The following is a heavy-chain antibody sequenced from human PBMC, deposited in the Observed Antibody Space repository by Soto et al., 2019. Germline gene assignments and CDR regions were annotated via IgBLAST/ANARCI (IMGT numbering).Heavy chain of an antibody. V-gene: IGHV4-59*01. Sequence: SETLSLTCTVSGGSISSYYWSWIRQPPGKGLEWIGYIYYSGSTNYNPSLKSRVTISVDTSKNQVVLTMTNMDPVDTATYYCTHSSSAWHHVPGYWGQGTPVTVS. CDR3: THSSSAWHHVPGY. D-gene: IGHD2-2*01. CDR1: GGSISSYY. CDR2: IYYSGST. J-gene: IGHJ4*02.